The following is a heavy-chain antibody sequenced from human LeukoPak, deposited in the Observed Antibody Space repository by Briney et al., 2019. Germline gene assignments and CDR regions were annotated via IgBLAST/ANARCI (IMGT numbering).Heavy chain of an antibody. CDR3: VRGVWYFES. D-gene: IGHD3-16*01. J-gene: IGHJ4*02. CDR1: GFNFSDSR. CDR2: INRDGTEK. Sequence: GGSLRLSCAPSGFNFSDSRMTWVRQAPGKGLQWVANINRDGTEKHFLDSIEGRFTISRDNRKKSLYLQMNSLRPQDTAVYFCVRGVWYFESGGQGTLVAVSS. V-gene: IGHV3-7*04.